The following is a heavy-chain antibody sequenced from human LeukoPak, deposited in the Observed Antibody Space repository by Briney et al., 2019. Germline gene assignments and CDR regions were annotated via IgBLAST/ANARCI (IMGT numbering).Heavy chain of an antibody. J-gene: IGHJ6*03. CDR1: GGSISSYY. CDR2: IYYSGST. V-gene: IGHV4-59*12. Sequence: SETLSLTCTVSGGSISSYYWSWIRQPPGKGLEWIGYIYYSGSTNYNPSLKSRVTMSVDTSKNQFSMKLSSVTAADTAVYFCARPNLGSFYYMDVWGKGTTVTVSS. CDR3: ARPNLGSFYYMDV.